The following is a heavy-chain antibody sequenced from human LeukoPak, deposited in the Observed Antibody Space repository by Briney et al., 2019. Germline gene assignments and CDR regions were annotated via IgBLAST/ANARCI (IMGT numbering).Heavy chain of an antibody. V-gene: IGHV3-9*03. CDR2: ISWNSGSI. D-gene: IGHD3-16*01. J-gene: IGHJ6*03. CDR1: GFTFDDYA. Sequence: GGSLRLSCAASGFTFDDYAMHWVRQAQGKGLEWVSGISWNSGSIGYADSVKGRFTISRDNAKNSLYLQMNSLRAEDMVLYYCAKEGGESYYYYLDVWGKGTTVTVSS. CDR3: AKEGGESYYYYLDV.